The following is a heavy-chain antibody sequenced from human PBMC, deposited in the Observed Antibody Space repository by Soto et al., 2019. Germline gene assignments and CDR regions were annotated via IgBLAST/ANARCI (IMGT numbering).Heavy chain of an antibody. Sequence: GGSLRLSCAASGFTFSSYWMHWVRQAPGKGLVWVSRINSDGSSTSYADSVKGRFTISRDNAKNTLYLQMNSLRAEDTAVYYCARADYYYYMDVWGKGTTVTVSS. CDR3: ARADYYYYMDV. CDR2: INSDGSST. CDR1: GFTFSSYW. V-gene: IGHV3-74*01. J-gene: IGHJ6*03.